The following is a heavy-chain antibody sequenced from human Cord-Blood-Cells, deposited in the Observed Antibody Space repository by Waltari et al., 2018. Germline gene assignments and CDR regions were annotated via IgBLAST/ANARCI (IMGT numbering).Heavy chain of an antibody. D-gene: IGHD3-10*01. CDR3: ARDLSLLWFGDRSAFDI. CDR1: GYTFTGYY. V-gene: IGHV1-2*02. CDR2: INPNSGGT. J-gene: IGHJ3*02. Sequence: QVQLVQSGAEGKKPGASVKVSCKASGYTFTGYYMPWVRQGPGKGLEWMGWINPNSGGTNYAQKFQGRVTMTRDTSISTAYMELSRLRSDDTAVYYCARDLSLLWFGDRSAFDIWGQGTMVTVSS.